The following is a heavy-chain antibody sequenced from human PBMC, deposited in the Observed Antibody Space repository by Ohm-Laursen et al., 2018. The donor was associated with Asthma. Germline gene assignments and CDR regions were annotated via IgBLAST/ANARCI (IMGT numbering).Heavy chain of an antibody. V-gene: IGHV3-48*01. CDR1: EFTFSLYS. J-gene: IGHJ6*02. CDR2: ISSSSSTI. D-gene: IGHD3-16*01. Sequence: SLRLSCAASEFTFSLYSMNLVRQAPGKGLEWVSYISSSSSTIYYADSVKGRFTISRDNAKNSLYLQMNNLRAKDAAIYYCAREWGGMDVWGQGTTVTVSS. CDR3: AREWGGMDV.